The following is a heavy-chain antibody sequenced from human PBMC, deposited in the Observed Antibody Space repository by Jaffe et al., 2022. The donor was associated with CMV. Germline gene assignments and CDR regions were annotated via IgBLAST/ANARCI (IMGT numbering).Heavy chain of an antibody. D-gene: IGHD4-17*01. CDR3: ARDLLETGELGYDYSGMDV. V-gene: IGHV1-69*01. J-gene: IGHJ6*02. Sequence: QVQLVQSGAEVKKPGSSVKVSCKTSGGTFRTFSFTWVRQAPGQGLEWIGGINRFLETPAYAQKFQGRATITADESTTTAYMELTNLRSEDTAVYFCARDLLETGELGYDYSGMDVWGQGTTVTVSS. CDR1: GGTFRTFS. CDR2: INRFLETP.